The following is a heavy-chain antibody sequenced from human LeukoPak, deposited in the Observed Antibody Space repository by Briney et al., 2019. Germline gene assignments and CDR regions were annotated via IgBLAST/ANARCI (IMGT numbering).Heavy chain of an antibody. CDR1: GFTFSSYG. J-gene: IGHJ4*02. CDR2: ISYDGSNK. Sequence: PGGSLRLSCAAYGFTFSSYGMHWVRQAPGKGLEWVAVISYDGSNKYYADSVKGRFTISRDNSKSTLYLQMNSLRAEDTAVYYCARGSLGTIAVAGTLDYWGQGILVTVSS. D-gene: IGHD6-19*01. CDR3: ARGSLGTIAVAGTLDY. V-gene: IGHV3-30*03.